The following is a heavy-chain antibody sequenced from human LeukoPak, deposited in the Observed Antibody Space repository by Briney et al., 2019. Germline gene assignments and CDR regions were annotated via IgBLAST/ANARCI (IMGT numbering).Heavy chain of an antibody. CDR2: IIPIFGTA. J-gene: IGHJ6*03. CDR3: AIEGGYSSSWYDQYYYYYMDV. CDR1: GGTFSSYA. Sequence: GASVKVSCKASGGTFSSYAISWVRQAPGQGLEWMGGIIPIFGTANYAQKFQGRVTITADKYTSTAYMELSSLRSEDTAVYYCAIEGGYSSSWYDQYYYYYMDVWGKGTTVTVSS. V-gene: IGHV1-69*06. D-gene: IGHD6-13*01.